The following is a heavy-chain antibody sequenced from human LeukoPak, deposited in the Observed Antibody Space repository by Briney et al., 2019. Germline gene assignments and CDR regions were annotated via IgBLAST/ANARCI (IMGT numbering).Heavy chain of an antibody. J-gene: IGHJ4*02. CDR3: ASSPSLGLSYYFDY. CDR1: GYTFTGYY. Sequence: ASVKVCCKASGYTFTGYYMHWVRQAPGQGLEWMGWINPNSGGTNYAQKFQGRVTMTRDTSISTAYMELSRLRSDDTAVYYCASSPSLGLSYYFDYWGQGTLVTVSS. D-gene: IGHD7-27*01. CDR2: INPNSGGT. V-gene: IGHV1-2*02.